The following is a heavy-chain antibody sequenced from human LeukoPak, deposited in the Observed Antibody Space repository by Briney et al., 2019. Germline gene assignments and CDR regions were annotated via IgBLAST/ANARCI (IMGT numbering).Heavy chain of an antibody. CDR1: GFTFSSYS. D-gene: IGHD4-17*01. Sequence: PGGSLRLSCAASGFTFSSYSMNWVRQAPGKGLEWVSSISSSTSYIYYADSVKGRFTISRDNAKNSLYLQMNSLKAENTAVYYWARDRSHATVKQWSFDLWGRGTLVTVSS. J-gene: IGHJ2*01. CDR2: ISSSTSYI. V-gene: IGHV3-21*01. CDR3: ARDRSHATVKQWSFDL.